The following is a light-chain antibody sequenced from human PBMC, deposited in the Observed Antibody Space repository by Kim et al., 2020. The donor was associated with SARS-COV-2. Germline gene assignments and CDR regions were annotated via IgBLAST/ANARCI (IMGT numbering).Light chain of an antibody. CDR3: SSYAGSNNFVV. J-gene: IGLJ2*01. CDR1: SSDVGGYNY. CDR2: EVS. V-gene: IGLV2-8*01. Sequence: QSVTIACTGTSSDVGGYNYVSWSQQHPGKAPKLMIYEVSKRPSGVPDRFSGSKSGNTASLTVSGLQAEDEADYYCSSYAGSNNFVVFGGGTQLTVL.